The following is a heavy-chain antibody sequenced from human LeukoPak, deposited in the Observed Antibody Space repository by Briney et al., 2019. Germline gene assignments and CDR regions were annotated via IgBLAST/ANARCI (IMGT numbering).Heavy chain of an antibody. CDR2: ISGSGGST. Sequence: GGSLRLSCAASGFTFSSYAMSWVRQAPGKGLEWVSAISGSGGSTYYADPVKGRFTISRDNSKSTLYLQMNSLRAEDTAVYYCAKDRKHSGSFEDAFDIWGQGTMVTVSS. D-gene: IGHD1-26*01. J-gene: IGHJ3*02. CDR1: GFTFSSYA. CDR3: AKDRKHSGSFEDAFDI. V-gene: IGHV3-23*01.